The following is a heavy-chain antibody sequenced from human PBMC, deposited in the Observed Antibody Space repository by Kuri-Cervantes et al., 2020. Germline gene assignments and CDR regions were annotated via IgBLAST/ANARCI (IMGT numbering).Heavy chain of an antibody. Sequence: GESLKISCAASGFTFSSYAFHWVRQTPGKGLEWVALIFFDGSNKEYADSVKGRFTISRDNSKNTLYLQMNSLRAEDTAVYYCAKERAAVRGARQDGFQHWGQGTLVTVSS. D-gene: IGHD5-24*01. CDR1: GFTFSSYA. CDR2: IFFDGSNK. J-gene: IGHJ1*01. CDR3: AKERAAVRGARQDGFQH. V-gene: IGHV3-30-3*01.